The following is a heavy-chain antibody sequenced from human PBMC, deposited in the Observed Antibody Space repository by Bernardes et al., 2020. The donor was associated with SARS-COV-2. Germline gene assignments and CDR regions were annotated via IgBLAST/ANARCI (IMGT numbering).Heavy chain of an antibody. CDR3: ARGFDY. V-gene: IGHV4-59*01. CDR1: GGSISAYY. J-gene: IGHJ4*02. Sequence: SETLSLTCTVSGGSISAYYWSWFRQPPGPGLEWIGYLYYTGSTHYNPSLQSRVTISVDTSKNQFSLKLSSVTAADTAVYYCARGFDYWGQGILVTVSS. CDR2: LYYTGST.